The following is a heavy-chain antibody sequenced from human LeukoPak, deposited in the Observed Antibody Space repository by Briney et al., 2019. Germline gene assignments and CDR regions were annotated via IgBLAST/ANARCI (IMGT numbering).Heavy chain of an antibody. CDR2: INPNSGGT. J-gene: IGHJ4*02. CDR3: APIGISLNSDSR. CDR1: GYTFTGYY. D-gene: IGHD1-20*01. Sequence: ASVKVSCKASGYTFTGYYIHWVRQAPGQGLEWMGWINPNSGGTNYAQKFQGRVTMTRDTSISTAYMELSRLRSDDTAVYYCAPIGISLNSDSRWGQGTLVTVSS. V-gene: IGHV1-2*02.